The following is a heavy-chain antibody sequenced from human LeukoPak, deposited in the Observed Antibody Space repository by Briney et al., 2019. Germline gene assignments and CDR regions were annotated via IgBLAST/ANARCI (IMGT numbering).Heavy chain of an antibody. J-gene: IGHJ6*03. CDR1: GSTFSSYD. CDR3: AKVAPYYYDSSGYPLGYYYYYMDV. Sequence: GGSLRLSCAASGSTFSSYDMSWVRQAPGKGPEWVSGISGSGGTTYYADSVKGRFTISRDNSKNTLYLQMNSLRAEDTAVYYCAKVAPYYYDSSGYPLGYYYYYMDVWGKGTTVTVSS. CDR2: ISGSGGTT. V-gene: IGHV3-23*01. D-gene: IGHD3-22*01.